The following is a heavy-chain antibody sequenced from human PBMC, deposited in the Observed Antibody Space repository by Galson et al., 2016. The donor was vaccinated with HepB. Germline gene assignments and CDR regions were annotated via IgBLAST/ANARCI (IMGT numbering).Heavy chain of an antibody. CDR3: AKGYCSGGSCYHVDH. V-gene: IGHV3-23*01. J-gene: IGHJ5*02. CDR2: ISRSGDAT. CDR1: GFTFSSYA. D-gene: IGHD2-15*01. Sequence: SLRLSCAASGFTFSSYAMDWVRQAPRKGLEWVSAISRSGDATYYADSVKGRFTIFRDNSKDTLYLQMNSLRAEDTAVYYCAKGYCSGGSCYHVDHWGQGTLVTVSS.